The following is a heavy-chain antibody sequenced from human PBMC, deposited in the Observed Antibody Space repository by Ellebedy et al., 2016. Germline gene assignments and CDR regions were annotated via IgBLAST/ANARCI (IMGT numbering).Heavy chain of an antibody. J-gene: IGHJ4*02. Sequence: ASVKVSXXASGYKFTTYDINWVREATGQGLEWLGWMNPNTGNTGYAQKFEGRVTMTRDTSSSTAYLALSSLTSDDTAIYYCARQDNNGWFLWGQGTPVTVSS. CDR3: ARQDNNGWFL. CDR1: GYKFTTYD. D-gene: IGHD3-22*01. V-gene: IGHV1-8*01. CDR2: MNPNTGNT.